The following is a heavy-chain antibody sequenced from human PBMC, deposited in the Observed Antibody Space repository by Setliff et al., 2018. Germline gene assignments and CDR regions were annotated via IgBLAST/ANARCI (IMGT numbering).Heavy chain of an antibody. CDR3: ARSPANGGHDAFDI. D-gene: IGHD6-25*01. CDR2: ISPDCIYI. Sequence: GGSLRLSCAASGFTFRTFSMHWVRQAPGKGLEWVSSISPDCIYIYYAEWEKGRFTISRDNAQNSLYLQMNSLGADDTAVYYCARSPANGGHDAFDIWGQGTMVTVSS. CDR1: GFTFRTFS. V-gene: IGHV3-21*01. J-gene: IGHJ3*02.